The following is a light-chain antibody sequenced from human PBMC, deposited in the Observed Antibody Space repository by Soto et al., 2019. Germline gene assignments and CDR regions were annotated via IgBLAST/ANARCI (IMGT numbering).Light chain of an antibody. CDR3: QQSYSTPT. CDR1: QSSSSY. CDR2: AAS. Sequence: DLQMTQSQSSLSASVGDRVTITCRASQSSSSYLNWYQQKPGKAPKLLIYAASSLQSWVPSRFSVSGSGTDFTLTISSLQPEEFATYYCQQSYSTPTFGQGTKVEFK. V-gene: IGKV1-39*01. J-gene: IGKJ1*01.